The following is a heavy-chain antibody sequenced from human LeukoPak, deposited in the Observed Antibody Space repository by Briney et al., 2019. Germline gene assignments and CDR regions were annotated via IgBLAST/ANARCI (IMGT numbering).Heavy chain of an antibody. V-gene: IGHV1-2*02. CDR1: GYTFTGYY. Sequence: ASVKVSCKASGYTFTGYYMHWVRQAPGQGLEWMGWINPNSGGTNYAQKFQGRVTMTRDTSISTAYMELSRLRSDDTAVYYCAREAGPYYYDSSGYYDYWGQGTLVTVSS. CDR3: AREAGPYYYDSSGYYDY. J-gene: IGHJ4*02. D-gene: IGHD3-22*01. CDR2: INPNSGGT.